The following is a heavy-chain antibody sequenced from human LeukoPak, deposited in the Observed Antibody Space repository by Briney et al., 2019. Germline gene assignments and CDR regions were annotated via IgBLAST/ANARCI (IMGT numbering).Heavy chain of an antibody. CDR2: INPNSGGT. V-gene: IGHV1-2*02. J-gene: IGHJ3*02. D-gene: IGHD3-22*01. CDR3: ARGLEGGSYYYDSSGYDDAFDI. CDR1: GYTFTGYY. Sequence: GASVKVSCKASGYTFTGYYMHWVRQAPGQGLEWMGWINPNSGGTNYAQKFQGRVTMTRDTSISTAYMELSSLRSEDAAVYYCARGLEGGSYYYDSSGYDDAFDIWGQGTMVTVSS.